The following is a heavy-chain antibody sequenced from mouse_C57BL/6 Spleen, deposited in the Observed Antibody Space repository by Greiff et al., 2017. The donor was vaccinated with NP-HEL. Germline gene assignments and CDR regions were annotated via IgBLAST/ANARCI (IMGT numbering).Heavy chain of an antibody. D-gene: IGHD2-3*01. CDR1: GFTFSSYA. V-gene: IGHV5-9-1*02. CDR3: TRGPYDGYYDWFAY. CDR2: ISSGGDYI. Sequence: EVQVVESGEGLVKPGGSLKLSCAASGFTFSSYAMSWVRQTPEKRLEWVAYISSGGDYIYYADTVKGRFTISRDNARNTLYLQMSSLKSEDTAMYYCTRGPYDGYYDWFAYWGQGTLVTVSA. J-gene: IGHJ3*01.